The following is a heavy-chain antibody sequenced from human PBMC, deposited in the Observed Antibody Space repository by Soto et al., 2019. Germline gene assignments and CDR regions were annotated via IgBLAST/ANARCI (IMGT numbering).Heavy chain of an antibody. CDR3: AREYKYDSSGYRTFDT. CDR1: GYIFRTYD. D-gene: IGHD3-22*01. V-gene: IGHV1-18*01. J-gene: IGHJ4*02. Sequence: QVQLVQSGPVVKRPGASVKLSCKTSGYIFRTYDISWVRQAPGQGLEWMGWINTHNGNTNYAQNFQGRVTMTTDTSTNTNYMELRSLRSDDTAVFYCAREYKYDSSGYRTFDTWGQGTLVTVSS. CDR2: INTHNGNT.